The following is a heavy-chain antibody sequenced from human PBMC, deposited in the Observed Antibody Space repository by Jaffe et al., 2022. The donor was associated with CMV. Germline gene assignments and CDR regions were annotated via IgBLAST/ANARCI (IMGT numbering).Heavy chain of an antibody. J-gene: IGHJ2*01. CDR1: GFTFGDYA. V-gene: IGHV3-49*04. D-gene: IGHD6-19*01. Sequence: EVQLVESGGGLVQPGRSLRLSCTASGFTFGDYAMSWVRQAPGKGLEWVGFIRSKAYGGTTEYAASVKGRFTISRDDSKSIAYLQMNSLKTEDTAVYYCTRDKFTAFPSGRYFDLWGRGTLVTVSS. CDR3: TRDKFTAFPSGRYFDL. CDR2: IRSKAYGGTT.